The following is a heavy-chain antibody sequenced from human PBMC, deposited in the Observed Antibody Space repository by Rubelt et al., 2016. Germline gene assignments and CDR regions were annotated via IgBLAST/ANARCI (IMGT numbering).Heavy chain of an antibody. V-gene: IGHV1-69*01. CDR3: ARYDYYDSSGQKGGAFDI. Sequence: QVQLVQSGAEVKKPGSSVKVSCKASGGTFSSYAISWVRQAPGQGLEWMGGIIPIFGTANYAQKFQGRVTITADESTSTAYMELSSLRSEDTAGYYCARYDYYDSSGQKGGAFDIWGQGTMVTVSS. J-gene: IGHJ3*02. CDR1: GGTFSSYA. CDR2: IIPIFGTA. D-gene: IGHD3-22*01.